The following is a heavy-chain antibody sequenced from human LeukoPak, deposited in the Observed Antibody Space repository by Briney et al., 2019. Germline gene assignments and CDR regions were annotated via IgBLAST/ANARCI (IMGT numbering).Heavy chain of an antibody. D-gene: IGHD3-10*01. CDR1: GFTFRDYD. CDR2: ISSSGSTI. Sequence: PGGSLRLSCAASGFTFRDYDMSWIRRAPGKGVEGVSYISSSGSTIYYADSVKGRFTISRDNAKNSLYLQMNSLRAEDTAVYYCARGYVDSGDFVGYMDVWGKGTTVTISS. CDR3: ARGYVDSGDFVGYMDV. J-gene: IGHJ6*03. V-gene: IGHV3-11*04.